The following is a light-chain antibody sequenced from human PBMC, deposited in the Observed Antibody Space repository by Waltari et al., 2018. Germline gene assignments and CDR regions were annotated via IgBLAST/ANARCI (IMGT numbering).Light chain of an antibody. CDR3: SSYTSTSTWV. Sequence: QSALAQPASVSGSPGQSITISCTGTSSDVGGFKYVSWYQQHPGKAPKLIIYSVTIRPSGVSDRFSGSNSGNTASLTISGLQAEDEAYYCCSSYTSTSTWVFGRGTKLTVL. J-gene: IGLJ3*02. CDR1: SSDVGGFKY. V-gene: IGLV2-14*03. CDR2: SVT.